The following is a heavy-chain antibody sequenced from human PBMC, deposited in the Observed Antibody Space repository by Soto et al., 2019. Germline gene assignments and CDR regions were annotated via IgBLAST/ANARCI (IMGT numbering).Heavy chain of an antibody. J-gene: IGHJ4*02. Sequence: QVQLVQSGAEVKKPGASVKVSCKASGYTFTGYYMHWVRQAPGQGLEWMGWINPNSGGTNYAQKFQGWVTMTRDTSISTADMELSSLRSDDTAVYYCARGARDGDYPLDFDYWGQGTLVTVSS. V-gene: IGHV1-2*04. CDR3: ARGARDGDYPLDFDY. CDR1: GYTFTGYY. CDR2: INPNSGGT. D-gene: IGHD4-17*01.